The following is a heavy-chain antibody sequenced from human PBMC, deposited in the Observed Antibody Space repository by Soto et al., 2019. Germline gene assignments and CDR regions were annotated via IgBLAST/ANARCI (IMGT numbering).Heavy chain of an antibody. J-gene: IGHJ4*02. CDR2: HHSDST. D-gene: IGHD3-16*01. CDR3: ATYTVGEGGRGY. Sequence: QVQLQESGPGLVKPSETLSLTCTVSGGSMRGQHWSWIRQPPGKGLEWIGHHSDSTNYNPSLKSRXTIPTDTSKNQFSLKLSSVTAADTAVYYCATYTVGEGGRGYWGQGTLVTVSS. V-gene: IGHV4-4*09. CDR1: GGSMRGQH.